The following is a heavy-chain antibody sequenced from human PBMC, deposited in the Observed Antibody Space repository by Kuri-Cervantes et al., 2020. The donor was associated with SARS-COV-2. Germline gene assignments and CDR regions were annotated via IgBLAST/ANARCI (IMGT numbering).Heavy chain of an antibody. J-gene: IGHJ4*02. Sequence: GESLKISCAASGFTFSDYYMNWVRQAPGKGLEWVSSISSSTIYYGDSVKGRFTISRDNAKNTLYLQMNSLRAEDTAVYYCARDLYYDSSGFDYWGQGTLVTVSS. CDR1: GFTFSDYY. CDR2: ISSSTI. CDR3: ARDLYYDSSGFDY. V-gene: IGHV3-69-1*01. D-gene: IGHD3-22*01.